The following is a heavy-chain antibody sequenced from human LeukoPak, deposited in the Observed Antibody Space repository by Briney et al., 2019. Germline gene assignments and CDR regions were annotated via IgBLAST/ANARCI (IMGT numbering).Heavy chain of an antibody. J-gene: IGHJ3*02. V-gene: IGHV4-34*01. CDR2: INHSGSN. CDR1: GVSVRCYY. CDR3: ARGRGNGGLVVTAILRPFDAFDI. D-gene: IGHD2-21*02. Sequence: SETLSLTCAVYGVSVRCYYWSRLRQPPGKGREGVGEINHSGSNTYTPSLKSRVTISVDTSQNQFSLKLSSVPAADTAVYYCARGRGNGGLVVTAILRPFDAFDIWGQGTMVTVSS.